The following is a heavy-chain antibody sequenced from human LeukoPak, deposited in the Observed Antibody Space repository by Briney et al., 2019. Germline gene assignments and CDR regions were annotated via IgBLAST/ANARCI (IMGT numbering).Heavy chain of an antibody. V-gene: IGHV7-4-1*02. Sequence: ASVKVSCKASGYTFTSYAINWVRQAPGQGLEWMGLINTNTGDPTYAQGFTGRFVFSLDTSFSTEYLQINSITAEDTAVYYCARVSEYSSSPDDYYYMDVWGKGTTVTVSS. CDR3: ARVSEYSSSPDDYYYMDV. CDR1: GYTFTSYA. J-gene: IGHJ6*03. D-gene: IGHD6-6*01. CDR2: INTNTGDP.